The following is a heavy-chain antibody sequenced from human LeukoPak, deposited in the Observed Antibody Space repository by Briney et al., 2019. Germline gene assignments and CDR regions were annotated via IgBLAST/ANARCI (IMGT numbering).Heavy chain of an antibody. V-gene: IGHV3-21*01. J-gene: IGHJ4*02. CDR2: ISSSSSYI. CDR1: GFTFSSYS. CDR3: ARDLRDYYDSSGYYHLGY. D-gene: IGHD3-22*01. Sequence: GGSLRLSCAASGFTFSSYSMNWVRQAPGKGLEWVSSISSSSSYIYYADSVKGRFTVSRDNAKNSLYLQMNSLRAEDTAVYHCARDLRDYYDSSGYYHLGYWGQGTLVTVSS.